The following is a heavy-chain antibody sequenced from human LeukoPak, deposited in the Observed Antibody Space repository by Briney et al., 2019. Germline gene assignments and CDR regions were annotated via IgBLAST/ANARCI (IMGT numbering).Heavy chain of an antibody. J-gene: IGHJ4*02. D-gene: IGHD2/OR15-2a*01. CDR2: IKEDGSEK. CDR3: ARVGAGGGNYFRSYYDR. Sequence: GGSLRLPCAASGFTFSSYWMGWFRQAPGRGLEWVANIKEDGSEKNYVDSVKGRFSISRDNAENSLYLQMNSLRVEDTAMYYCARVGAGGGNYFRSYYDRWGQGTLVTVSS. CDR1: GFTFSSYW. V-gene: IGHV3-7*01.